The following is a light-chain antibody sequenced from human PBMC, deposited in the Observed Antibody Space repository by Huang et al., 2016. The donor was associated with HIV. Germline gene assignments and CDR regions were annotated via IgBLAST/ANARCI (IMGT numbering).Light chain of an antibody. CDR1: SVGGRT. Sequence: TTRAGLPSEKPPRAVRAMSVGGRTVACYEQKTCQVPSIRIYGASTRATGIPARFSGSGSGTEFTLTSSSLQSEDFAVYYCQQYNNWPRTFGQGTKVEIK. J-gene: IGKJ1*01. V-gene: IGKV3-15*01. CDR2: GAS. CDR3: QQYNNWPRT.